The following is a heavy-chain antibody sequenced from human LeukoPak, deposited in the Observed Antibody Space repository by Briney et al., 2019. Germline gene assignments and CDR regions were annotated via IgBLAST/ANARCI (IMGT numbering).Heavy chain of an antibody. Sequence: GGSLILSCTASGFTVATNYMNWVRQPPGKGLEWVSILYSGADTYYADSVKGRFVVSRDSSKNTLFLHMNALRPEDTAVYYCARIGDHFHWYLDLWGRGTLVTVSS. D-gene: IGHD3-3*02. V-gene: IGHV3-53*01. J-gene: IGHJ2*01. CDR3: ARIGDHFHWYLDL. CDR1: GFTVATNY. CDR2: LYSGADT.